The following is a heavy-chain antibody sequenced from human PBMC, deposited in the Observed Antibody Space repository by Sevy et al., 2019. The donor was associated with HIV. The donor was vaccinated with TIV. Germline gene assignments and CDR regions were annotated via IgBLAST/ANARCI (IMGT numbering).Heavy chain of an antibody. CDR3: AKDGAYYYDSSGYLDY. D-gene: IGHD3-22*01. Sequence: GGSLRLSCAASGFTFSSYAMSWVRQAPGKGLEWVSAISGSGGSTYYADSVKGRFTISRDNSKNTLYLQMNSLRAEDTAVYYCAKDGAYYYDSSGYLDYWGQGTLVTVPS. J-gene: IGHJ4*02. CDR2: ISGSGGST. CDR1: GFTFSSYA. V-gene: IGHV3-23*01.